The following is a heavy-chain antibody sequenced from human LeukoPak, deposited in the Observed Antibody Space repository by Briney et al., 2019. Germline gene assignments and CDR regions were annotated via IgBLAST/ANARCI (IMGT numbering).Heavy chain of an antibody. D-gene: IGHD5-18*01. CDR1: GYTFTSYY. CDR2: INPSGGST. V-gene: IGHV1-46*01. CDR3: ARGSGAKWRGYNYDAFDI. Sequence: ASVKVSCKASGYTFTSYYMHWVRQAPGQGLEWMGIINPSGGSTSYAQKFQGRVTMTSDTSTTTVNMELSSLRSEDSAVYYCARGSGAKWRGYNYDAFDIWGQGTMVTVSS. J-gene: IGHJ3*02.